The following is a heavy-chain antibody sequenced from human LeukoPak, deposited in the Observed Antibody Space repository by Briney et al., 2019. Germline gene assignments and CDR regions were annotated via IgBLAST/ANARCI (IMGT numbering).Heavy chain of an antibody. V-gene: IGHV3-48*01. Sequence: GGSLRLSCAASGFTFSSYSMNWVRQAPGKGLEWVSYISSSSSTIYYADSVKGRFTISRDNAKNSLYLQMNSLRAEDTAVYYCAKVLRSYGIVVVPAAYDAFDIWGQGTMVTVSS. CDR2: ISSSSSTI. CDR1: GFTFSSYS. D-gene: IGHD2-2*01. CDR3: AKVLRSYGIVVVPAAYDAFDI. J-gene: IGHJ3*02.